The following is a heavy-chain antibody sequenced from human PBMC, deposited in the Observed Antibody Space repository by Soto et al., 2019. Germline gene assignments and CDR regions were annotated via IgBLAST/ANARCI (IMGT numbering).Heavy chain of an antibody. Sequence: GESLKISCAASGFTFSSYAMSWVRQAPGKGLEWVSAISGSGGSTYYADSVKGRFTISRDNSKNTLYLQMNSLRAEDTAVYYCAKDLVGTTGTVHNYYYYMDVWGKGTTVTVSS. D-gene: IGHD1-1*01. CDR2: ISGSGGST. CDR3: AKDLVGTTGTVHNYYYYMDV. J-gene: IGHJ6*03. V-gene: IGHV3-23*01. CDR1: GFTFSSYA.